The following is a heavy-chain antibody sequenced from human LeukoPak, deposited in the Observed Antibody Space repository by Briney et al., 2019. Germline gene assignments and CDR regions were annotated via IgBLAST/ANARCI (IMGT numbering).Heavy chain of an antibody. Sequence: GGSLRLSCAASGFTFSSYSMNWVRQAPGKGLEWVSSISSSSSYIYYADSVKGRFTISRDNAKNSLYLQMNSLRAEDTAVYYCARAAAAGNDFDYWGQGTLVTVSS. J-gene: IGHJ4*02. CDR3: ARAAAAGNDFDY. V-gene: IGHV3-21*01. D-gene: IGHD6-13*01. CDR1: GFTFSSYS. CDR2: ISSSSSYI.